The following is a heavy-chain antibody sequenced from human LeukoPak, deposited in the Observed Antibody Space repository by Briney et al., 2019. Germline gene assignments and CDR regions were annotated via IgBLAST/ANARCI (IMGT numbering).Heavy chain of an antibody. V-gene: IGHV1-2*02. CDR1: GYTFTGYY. D-gene: IGHD3-3*01. J-gene: IGHJ4*02. Sequence: EASVKVSCKASGYTFTGYYMHWVRQAPGQGLEWMGWINPNSGGTNYAQKFQGRVTMTRDTSTSTVYMELSSLRSEDTAVYYCARGFLEWLPDDYWGQGTLVTVSS. CDR3: ARGFLEWLPDDY. CDR2: INPNSGGT.